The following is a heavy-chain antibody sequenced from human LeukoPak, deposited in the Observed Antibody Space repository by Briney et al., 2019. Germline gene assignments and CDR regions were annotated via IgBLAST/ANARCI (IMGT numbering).Heavy chain of an antibody. V-gene: IGHV3-9*01. J-gene: IGHJ4*02. Sequence: GGSLRLSCAASGFAFDDYAMHWVRQAPGKGLEWVSGISWNSGSIGYADSVKGRFTISRDNSKNTVYLQMNSLRAGDTAIYYCASAGYSYGAFFDWGQGTLVTVSS. D-gene: IGHD5-18*01. CDR3: ASAGYSYGAFFD. CDR1: GFAFDDYA. CDR2: ISWNSGSI.